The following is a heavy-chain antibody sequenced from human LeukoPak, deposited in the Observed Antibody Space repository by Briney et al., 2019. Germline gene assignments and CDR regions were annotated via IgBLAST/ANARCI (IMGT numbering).Heavy chain of an antibody. CDR1: GFTFSSYG. CDR3: AKGWEYYGSGSLVDY. V-gene: IGHV3-23*01. D-gene: IGHD3-10*01. J-gene: IGHJ4*02. CDR2: ISTSGGST. Sequence: GGTLRLSCAASGFTFSSYGMSWVRQAPGKGLEWVSAISTSGGSTYYADSVKGRLTISRDNSQNTLYLQMNSLRAEDTAVYYCAKGWEYYGSGSLVDYWGQGTLVTVSS.